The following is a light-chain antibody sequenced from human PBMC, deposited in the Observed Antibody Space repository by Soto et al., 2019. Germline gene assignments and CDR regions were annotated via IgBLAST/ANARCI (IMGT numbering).Light chain of an antibody. CDR3: QHYINCPLR. V-gene: IGKV3-15*01. J-gene: IGKJ4*02. CDR2: ATS. CDR1: QSVSSN. Sequence: EIVMTQSPATLSVSPGERASLSCRASQSVSSNLAWYQQKPGQTPRLLIYATSTRATGIPARFSGSGSGTELPLTLPCLHSEDFSVYYCQHYINCPLRFGGWTK.